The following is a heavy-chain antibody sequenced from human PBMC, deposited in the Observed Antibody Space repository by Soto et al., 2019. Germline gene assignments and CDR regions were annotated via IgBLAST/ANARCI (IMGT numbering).Heavy chain of an antibody. J-gene: IGHJ1*01. CDR3: GSGLGSSRS. D-gene: IGHD3-10*01. V-gene: IGHV3-48*02. Sequence: PGGSLRLSCVASGFTFSSYTMNWVRQTPGRSLEWVAYISSSGSTIYYAESVKGRFTVSRDNAKSSLYLQMDGLRDEDTAVYDCGSGLGSSRSWGQGSRFTVSS. CDR1: GFTFSSYT. CDR2: ISSSGSTI.